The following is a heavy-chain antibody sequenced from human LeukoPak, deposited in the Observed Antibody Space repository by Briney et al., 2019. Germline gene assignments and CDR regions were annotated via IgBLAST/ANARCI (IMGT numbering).Heavy chain of an antibody. Sequence: GRSLRLSCAASGFTFSSYAMHWVRQAPGKGPEWVAVISYDGSNKYYADSVKGRFTISRDNSKNTLYLQMNSLRAEDAAVYYCANEYSKGDVWGQGTMVTVSS. CDR3: ANEYSKGDV. V-gene: IGHV3-30-3*02. D-gene: IGHD4-11*01. J-gene: IGHJ3*01. CDR2: ISYDGSNK. CDR1: GFTFSSYA.